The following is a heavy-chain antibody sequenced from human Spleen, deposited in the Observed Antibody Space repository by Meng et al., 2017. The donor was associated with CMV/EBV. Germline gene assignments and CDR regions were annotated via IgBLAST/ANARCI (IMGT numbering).Heavy chain of an antibody. Sequence: GGSLRLSCAASGFSFSFYGVHWVRQAPGKGLEWVAFIRFDGRDKYYAESVKGRFIISRDTSKNMLYLQMNNLRAEDTAVYYCARDPPLWFGVSYGMDVWGQGTTVTVSS. J-gene: IGHJ6*02. D-gene: IGHD3-10*01. V-gene: IGHV3-30*02. CDR3: ARDPPLWFGVSYGMDV. CDR2: IRFDGRDK. CDR1: GFSFSFYG.